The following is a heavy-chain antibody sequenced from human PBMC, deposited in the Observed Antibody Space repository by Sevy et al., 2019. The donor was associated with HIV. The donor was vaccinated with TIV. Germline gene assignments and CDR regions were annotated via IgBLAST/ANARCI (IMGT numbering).Heavy chain of an antibody. V-gene: IGHV5-51*01. CDR2: IYPGDSHT. CDR1: GYKFTTYW. Sequence: GESLKISCKAFGYKFTTYWIGWVRQMPGKGLEWVGIIYPGDSHTRYSPSFQGQVTMSADKSTNTAYLQWGSLKASDSAIDYCAREFYYGSENSYGDAFDIWGQGTMVTVSS. D-gene: IGHD3-10*01. J-gene: IGHJ3*02. CDR3: AREFYYGSENSYGDAFDI.